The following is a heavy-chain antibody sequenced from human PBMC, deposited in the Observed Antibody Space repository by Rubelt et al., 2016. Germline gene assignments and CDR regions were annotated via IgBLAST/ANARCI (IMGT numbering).Heavy chain of an antibody. Sequence: QLQLQESGPGLVKPSETLSLICAVSGYSLSSGYYWGWIRPPPGKGREWIGSVFHGRSTYYNPYLKSPGTNTLDKSKNQISRGGTSVTATETAVYYCAGGYRASVWNHPYYFDYWGQGALVTVSS. D-gene: IGHD1-14*01. V-gene: IGHV4-38-2*01. J-gene: IGHJ4*02. CDR3: AGGYRASVWNHPYYFDY. CDR2: VFHGRST. CDR1: GYSLSSGYY.